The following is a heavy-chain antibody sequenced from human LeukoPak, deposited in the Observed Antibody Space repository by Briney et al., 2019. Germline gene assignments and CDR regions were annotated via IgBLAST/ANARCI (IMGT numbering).Heavy chain of an antibody. D-gene: IGHD4-17*01. CDR1: GFTFSSYG. CDR2: ISYDGSNK. J-gene: IGHJ4*02. V-gene: IGHV3-30*18. Sequence: GGSLRLSCAASGFTFSSYGMHWVRQVPGKGLEWVAVISYDGSNKYYADSVKGRFTISRDNSKNTLYLQMNSLRAEDTAVYYCAKDGRDYGDYVDYWGQGTLVTVSS. CDR3: AKDGRDYGDYVDY.